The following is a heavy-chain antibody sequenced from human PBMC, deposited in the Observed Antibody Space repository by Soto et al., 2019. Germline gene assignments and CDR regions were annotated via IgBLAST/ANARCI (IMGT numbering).Heavy chain of an antibody. V-gene: IGHV4-39*01. Sequence: QLQLQESGPGLVKPSETLSLTCTVSGGSISSSSYYWGWIRQPPGKGLEWIGSIYYSGSTSYNSSLKSRVTISVDTSKNQLSLKLSSVTAADTAMYYCASLTITTQLDYWGQGTLVTVSS. CDR3: ASLTITTQLDY. J-gene: IGHJ4*02. CDR1: GGSISSSSYY. D-gene: IGHD3-3*01. CDR2: IYYSGST.